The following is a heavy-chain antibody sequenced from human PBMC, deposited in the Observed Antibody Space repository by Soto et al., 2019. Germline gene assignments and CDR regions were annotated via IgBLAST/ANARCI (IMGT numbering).Heavy chain of an antibody. CDR2: ISGSGGST. CDR1: GFTFSSYA. D-gene: IGHD6-19*01. J-gene: IGHJ4*02. V-gene: IGHV3-23*01. CDR3: GKHPLRGHSSGWYGPLYYYEY. Sequence: GGSLSLSCAASGFTFSSYAMSWVRQAPGKGLEWVSAISGSGGSTYYADSVQGRFTISRDNSKNTLYLQMNSRRGEDTAVYYCGKHPLRGHSSGWYGPLYYYEYWGQRTLVTVPS.